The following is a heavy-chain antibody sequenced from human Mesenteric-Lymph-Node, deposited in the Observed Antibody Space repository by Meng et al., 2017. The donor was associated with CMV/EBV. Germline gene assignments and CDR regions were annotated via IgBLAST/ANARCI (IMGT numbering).Heavy chain of an antibody. CDR3: AKAHSGGYLTSGSGMDV. CDR1: GFTFDDYA. J-gene: IGHJ6*02. D-gene: IGHD1-26*01. Sequence: GGSLRLSCASSGFTFDDYAMHWVRQAPGKGLEWVSGISWNSRSKGYADSVNGRFTISRDNAKNSLYLQMNSLRAEDTALYYCAKAHSGGYLTSGSGMDVWGQGTTVTVSS. CDR2: ISWNSRSK. V-gene: IGHV3-9*01.